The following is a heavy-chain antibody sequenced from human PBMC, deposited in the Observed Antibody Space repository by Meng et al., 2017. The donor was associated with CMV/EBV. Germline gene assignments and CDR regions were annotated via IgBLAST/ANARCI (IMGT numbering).Heavy chain of an antibody. D-gene: IGHD1-26*01. CDR3: ARDMEPLALVATADY. CDR1: GFTFSSYS. J-gene: IGHJ4*02. Sequence: GESLKISCAASGFTFSSYSMNWVRQAPGKGLEWVAVISYDVSSKYYTDSVKGRFTISRYNSKNTLYLQMNSLRAEDTAVYYCARDMEPLALVATADYWGQGTLVTVSS. CDR2: ISYDVSSK. V-gene: IGHV3-30*03.